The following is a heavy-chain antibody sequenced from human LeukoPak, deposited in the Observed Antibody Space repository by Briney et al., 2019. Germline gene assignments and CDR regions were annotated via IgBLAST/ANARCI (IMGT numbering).Heavy chain of an antibody. CDR3: ARVHDYGDYDPDY. D-gene: IGHD4-17*01. J-gene: IGHJ4*02. CDR1: GGTFTNYE. CDR2: MNPKSGKK. Sequence: GASVKVSCKASGGTFTNYEINWVRQAPGQGLEWMGWMNPKSGKKGYGQKFRGRVTMPSNTSITTAYMELSSLRPEDTAVYFCARVHDYGDYDPDYWGQGTLVTVSS. V-gene: IGHV1-8*01.